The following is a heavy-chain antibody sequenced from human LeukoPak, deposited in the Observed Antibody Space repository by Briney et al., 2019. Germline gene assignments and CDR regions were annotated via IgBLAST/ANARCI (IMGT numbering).Heavy chain of an antibody. CDR1: GASISSYY. Sequence: SETLSLTCTVAGASISSYYWSWIRQPPGKGLEWIGFIFYSGTTNYNPSLKSRVTISVDTSKNQFSLKLSSVTAADTAVYYCARGGWNKFDYWGQGTLVTVSS. CDR2: IFYSGTT. V-gene: IGHV4-59*01. CDR3: ARGGWNKFDY. D-gene: IGHD3-22*01. J-gene: IGHJ4*02.